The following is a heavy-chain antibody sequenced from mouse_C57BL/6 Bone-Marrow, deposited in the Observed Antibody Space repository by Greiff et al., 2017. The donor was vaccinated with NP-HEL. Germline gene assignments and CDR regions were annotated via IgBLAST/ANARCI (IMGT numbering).Heavy chain of an antibody. Sequence: QVQLQQSGAELARPGASVKLSCKASGYTFTSSGISWVKQRTGQGLEWIGEIYPRSGNTYYNEKFKGKATLTADKSSSTAYMELRSLTSEDSAVYFCAREAGGLYYFDYWGQGTTLTVSS. CDR3: AREAGGLYYFDY. J-gene: IGHJ2*01. CDR2: IYPRSGNT. CDR1: GYTFTSSG. V-gene: IGHV1-81*01. D-gene: IGHD3-2*02.